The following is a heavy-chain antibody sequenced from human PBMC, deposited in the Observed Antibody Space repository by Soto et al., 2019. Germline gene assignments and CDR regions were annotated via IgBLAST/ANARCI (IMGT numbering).Heavy chain of an antibody. CDR3: ARAMWFGELSPYPADY. D-gene: IGHD3-10*01. CDR2: ISSNGGST. V-gene: IGHV3-64*01. J-gene: IGHJ4*02. Sequence: EVQLVESGGGLVQPGGSLRLSCAASGFTFSSNAMHWVRQAPGKGLEYVSAISSNGGSTYYANSVKGRFTISRDNSKNTLYLQMGSLRAEDMAVYYCARAMWFGELSPYPADYWGQGTLVTVSS. CDR1: GFTFSSNA.